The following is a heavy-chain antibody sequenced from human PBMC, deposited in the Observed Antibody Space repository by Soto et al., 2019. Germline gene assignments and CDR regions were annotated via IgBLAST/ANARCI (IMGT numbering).Heavy chain of an antibody. V-gene: IGHV4-39*01. CDR1: GGSIRSTSYY. J-gene: IGHJ4*02. CDR3: ASHYYTWGAYRGTAY. CDR2: IRYSGST. D-gene: IGHD3-16*02. Sequence: SETLSLTCTVSGGSIRSTSYYWGWIRQPPGKGLEWIGSIRYSGSTYNNPSLKSRVTISVDTSKNKFSLKLSSVTAADTAVYHCASHYYTWGAYRGTAYWCQGALVTGSS.